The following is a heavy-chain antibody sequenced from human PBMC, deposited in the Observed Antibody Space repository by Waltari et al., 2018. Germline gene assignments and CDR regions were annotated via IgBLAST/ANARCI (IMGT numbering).Heavy chain of an antibody. CDR2: IRESGESI. CDR3: ARDCGSGATCSHFDY. D-gene: IGHD2-21*01. J-gene: IGHJ4*02. Sequence: VQPLGPGGGWVQPGVSLRLSCAASGFTFSRSDMSWGRQAPETGLGWVAYIRESGESIDCVDSVKGRCTIARDNTNDLLHLQMNSLRDDDTGIDYCARDCGSGATCSHFDYWGQGNLFTVAS. CDR1: GFTFSRSD. V-gene: IGHV3-48*03.